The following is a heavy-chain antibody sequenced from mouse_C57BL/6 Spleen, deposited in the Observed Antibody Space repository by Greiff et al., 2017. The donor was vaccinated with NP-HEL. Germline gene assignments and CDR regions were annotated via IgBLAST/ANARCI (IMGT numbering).Heavy chain of an antibody. D-gene: IGHD4-1*01. Sequence: EVKLVESGPVLVKPGASVKMSCKASGYTFTDYYMNWVKQSHGKSLEWIGVINPYNGGTSYNQKFKGKATLTVDKSSSTAYMELNSLTSEDSAVYYCARSWEAMDYWGQGTSVTVSS. CDR3: ARSWEAMDY. CDR2: INPYNGGT. CDR1: GYTFTDYY. J-gene: IGHJ4*01. V-gene: IGHV1-19*01.